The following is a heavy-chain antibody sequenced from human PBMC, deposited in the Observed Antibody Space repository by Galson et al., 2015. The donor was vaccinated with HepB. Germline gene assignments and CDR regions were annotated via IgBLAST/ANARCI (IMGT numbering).Heavy chain of an antibody. V-gene: IGHV3-30*18. J-gene: IGHJ4*02. Sequence: SLRLSCAASGFTFSNYAMHWVRQAPGKGLEWVALISYDGTVHYADSMKGRLAISRDNSKSTLYLQMTSLRTEDTGIYFCAKGHQWLIEYWGQGTLVTVSS. CDR3: AKGHQWLIEY. CDR1: GFTFSNYA. D-gene: IGHD6-19*01. CDR2: ISYDGTV.